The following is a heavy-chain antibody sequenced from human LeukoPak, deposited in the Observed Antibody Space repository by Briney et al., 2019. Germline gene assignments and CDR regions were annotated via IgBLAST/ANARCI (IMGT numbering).Heavy chain of an antibody. CDR1: GFXVSSNY. D-gene: IGHD3-22*01. CDR3: ARVPSSPYYYDSSGYSDY. Sequence: GGSLRLSCAASGFXVSSNYISWVREAPGQGLEWVSVIYSGGSTYYADSVKGRFTISRDNSKNTLYLQMNSLRAEDTAVYYCARVPSSPYYYDSSGYSDYWGQGTLVTVSS. CDR2: IYSGGST. J-gene: IGHJ4*02. V-gene: IGHV3-66*01.